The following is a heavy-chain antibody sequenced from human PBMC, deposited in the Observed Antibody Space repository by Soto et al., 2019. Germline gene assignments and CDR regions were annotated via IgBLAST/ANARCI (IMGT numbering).Heavy chain of an antibody. J-gene: IGHJ4*02. Sequence: PGGSLRLSCAASGFTFTTYAMIRVRQAPGKGLEWVSTFSGTGGRTNYGDSVKGRFSISRDNSKNTLYLQMNSLRAEDTAIYYCAKTSGWPEYFDYWGQGTLVTVSS. CDR3: AKTSGWPEYFDY. CDR1: GFTFTTYA. V-gene: IGHV3-23*01. D-gene: IGHD6-19*01. CDR2: FSGTGGRT.